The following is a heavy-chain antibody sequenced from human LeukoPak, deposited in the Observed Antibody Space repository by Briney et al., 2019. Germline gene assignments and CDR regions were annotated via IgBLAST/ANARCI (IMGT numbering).Heavy chain of an antibody. CDR3: ARENFYDNSGYTT. CDR1: GFTFSTYE. J-gene: IGHJ4*02. D-gene: IGHD3-22*01. V-gene: IGHV3-48*03. Sequence: PGGSLRLSCAASGFTFSTYEMNWVRQAPGKGLEWVSYISTSGTTMYYADSVKGQFTISRDNAKNSLFLQMNSLRAEDTAVYYCARENFYDNSGYTTWGQGTLVTVSS. CDR2: ISTSGTTM.